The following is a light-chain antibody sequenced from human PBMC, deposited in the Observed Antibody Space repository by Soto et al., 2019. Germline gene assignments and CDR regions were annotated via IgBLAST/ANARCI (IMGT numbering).Light chain of an antibody. V-gene: IGLV2-14*01. CDR1: SSDIGASNY. Sequence: QSVLTQPASVSGSPGQSITVSCTGTSSDIGASNYVSWYQQHPGKAPKLIISEVNNRPSGVSNRFSGSKSGSTASLTISGLQAEDEADYYCTSYTSSTTWVFGGGTKLTVL. CDR3: TSYTSSTTWV. CDR2: EVN. J-gene: IGLJ3*02.